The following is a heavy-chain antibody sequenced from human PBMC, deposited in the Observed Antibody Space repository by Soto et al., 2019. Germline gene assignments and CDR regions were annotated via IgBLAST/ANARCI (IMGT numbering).Heavy chain of an antibody. CDR1: GGSISSYY. Sequence: TSETLSLSCTVSGGSISSYYWSWIRQPPGKGLEWIGYIYYSGSTNYNPSLKSRVTISVDTSKNQFSLKLSSVTAADTAVYYCAREIPFYGSGSYYPFDLRAQRTLDTGSS. V-gene: IGHV4-59*01. CDR3: AREIPFYGSGSYYPFDL. J-gene: IGHJ4*02. D-gene: IGHD3-10*01. CDR2: IYYSGST.